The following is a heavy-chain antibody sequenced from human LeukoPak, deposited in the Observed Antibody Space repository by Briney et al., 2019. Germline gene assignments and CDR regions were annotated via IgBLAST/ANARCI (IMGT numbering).Heavy chain of an antibody. J-gene: IGHJ4*02. CDR2: IYYSGST. V-gene: IGHV4-30-4*01. D-gene: IGHD3-22*01. CDR3: ARVHDSSGYYYAFDY. CDR1: GGSISSGDYY. Sequence: SETLSLTCTVSGGSISSGDYYWSWIRQPPGKGLEWIGYIYYSGSTYYNPSLKSRVTISVDTSKNQFSLKLSSVTAADTAVYYCARVHDSSGYYYAFDYWGQGTLVTVFS.